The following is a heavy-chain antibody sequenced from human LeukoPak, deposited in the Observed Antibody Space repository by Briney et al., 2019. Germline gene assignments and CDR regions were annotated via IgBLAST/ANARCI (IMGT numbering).Heavy chain of an antibody. Sequence: PGGSLRLSCAASGFTFSSYSMNWVRQAPGKGLEWVSSISSSSSYIYYADSVKGRFTISRDNAKNSLYLQMNSLRAEDTAVYFCARSRGPGSHWFDPWGQGTLVTVSS. CDR3: ARSRGPGSHWFDP. CDR1: GFTFSSYS. V-gene: IGHV3-21*04. D-gene: IGHD3-10*01. CDR2: ISSSSSYI. J-gene: IGHJ5*02.